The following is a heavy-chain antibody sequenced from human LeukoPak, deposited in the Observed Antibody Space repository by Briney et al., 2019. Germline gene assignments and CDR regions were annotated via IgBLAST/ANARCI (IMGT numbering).Heavy chain of an antibody. CDR2: IYSGGST. D-gene: IGHD6-19*01. CDR1: GFTFSSYA. J-gene: IGHJ4*02. V-gene: IGHV3-53*04. CDR3: ARHGSPTSDY. Sequence: PGGSLRLSCAASGFTFSSYAMSWVRQAPGKGLEWVSVIYSGGSTYYADSVKGRFTISRHNSKNTLYLQMNSLRAEDTAVYYCARHGSPTSDYWGQGTLVTVSS.